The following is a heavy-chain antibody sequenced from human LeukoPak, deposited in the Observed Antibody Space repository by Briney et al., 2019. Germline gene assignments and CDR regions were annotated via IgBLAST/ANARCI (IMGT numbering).Heavy chain of an antibody. V-gene: IGHV3-23*01. Sequence: GGSLRLSCAASGFTFSSYAMRWVRQAPGKGLEWVSAISGSGGSTYYADSVKGRFTISRDNSKNTLYLQMNSLRAEDTAVYYCAKDRYYYDSSGYYYHAEYFQHWGQGTLVTVSS. D-gene: IGHD3-22*01. CDR1: GFTFSSYA. J-gene: IGHJ1*01. CDR3: AKDRYYYDSSGYYYHAEYFQH. CDR2: ISGSGGST.